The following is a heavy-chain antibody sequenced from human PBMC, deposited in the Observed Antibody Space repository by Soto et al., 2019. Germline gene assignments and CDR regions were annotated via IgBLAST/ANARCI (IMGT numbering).Heavy chain of an antibody. Sequence: ASVKVSCKASGYTFTGYAMHWVRQAPGQRLEWMGWINAGNGNTKYSQKFQGRVTITRDTSASTAYMELSSLRSEDTAVYYCARAVAVPADFVYLGQGTLVTVPS. J-gene: IGHJ4*02. V-gene: IGHV1-3*01. CDR2: INAGNGNT. CDR1: GYTFTGYA. CDR3: ARAVAVPADFVY. D-gene: IGHD5-12*01.